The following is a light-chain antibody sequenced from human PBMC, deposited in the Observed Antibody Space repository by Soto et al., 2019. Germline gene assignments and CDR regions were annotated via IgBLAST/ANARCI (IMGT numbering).Light chain of an antibody. CDR2: KAS. CDR1: QSISIW. Sequence: DIQMTQSPSTLSASVGDGVTITCRASQSISIWLAWYQQKPGKAPKLLIYKASTLKSGVPSRFSGSGSGTEFTLTISSLQPDDFATYYCQHYNSYSEAFGQGTKVDIK. V-gene: IGKV1-5*03. CDR3: QHYNSYSEA. J-gene: IGKJ1*01.